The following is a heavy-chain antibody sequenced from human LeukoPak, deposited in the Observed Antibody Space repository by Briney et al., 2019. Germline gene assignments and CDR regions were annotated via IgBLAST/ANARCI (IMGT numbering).Heavy chain of an antibody. Sequence: SETQSLTCTVSGGSIMTYYLSWIRQPPGKGMEWIGDISYTGSASYNPSLKSRVTISLDTSKNQFSLRLNSVTAADTAVYYCARWGGSTWYFDYWGQGTLVTVSS. CDR1: GGSIMTYY. D-gene: IGHD1-26*01. CDR3: ARWGGSTWYFDY. J-gene: IGHJ4*02. V-gene: IGHV4-59*08. CDR2: ISYTGSA.